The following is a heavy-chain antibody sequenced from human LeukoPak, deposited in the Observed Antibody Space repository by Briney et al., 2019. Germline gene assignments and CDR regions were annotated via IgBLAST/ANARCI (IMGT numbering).Heavy chain of an antibody. J-gene: IGHJ4*02. D-gene: IGHD3-3*01. CDR2: ISSSSSYI. Sequence: NPGGSLRLSCAASGFTFSSYSMNWVRQAPGKGLEWVSSISSSSSYIYYADSVKGRFTISRDNAKNSLYLQMNSLRAEDTAVYYCARATGVTIFGVVIIPPDYWGQGTLVTVSS. CDR3: ARATGVTIFGVVIIPPDY. CDR1: GFTFSSYS. V-gene: IGHV3-21*01.